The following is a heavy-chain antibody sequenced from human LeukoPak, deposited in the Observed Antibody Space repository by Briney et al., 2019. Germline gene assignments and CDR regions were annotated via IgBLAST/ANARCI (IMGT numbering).Heavy chain of an antibody. J-gene: IGHJ5*02. D-gene: IGHD3-3*01. CDR3: ARSSTITIFGVLNWFDP. V-gene: IGHV4-4*09. CDR2: IYTSGST. Sequence: SETLSLTRTVSGGSISSYYWSWIRQPPGKGLEWIGYIYTSGSTNYNPSLKSRLTMSVDTSKNQFSLTLNSVTAADTAVYYCARSSTITIFGVLNWFDPWGQGTLVTVSS. CDR1: GGSISSYY.